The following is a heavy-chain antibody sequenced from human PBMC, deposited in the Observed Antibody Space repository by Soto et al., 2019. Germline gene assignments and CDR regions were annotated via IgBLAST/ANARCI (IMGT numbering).Heavy chain of an antibody. J-gene: IGHJ4*02. CDR2: VFGNGGGSP. CDR3: AIDLPPSDSRRPPTGAFED. CDR1: GGSFTGDY. D-gene: IGHD3-22*01. Sequence: QVQLQESGPGLVKPSETLSLTCSVSGGSFTGDYWSWIRQPAGTGLEWIGRVFGNGGGSPISNPSLKNRVAMSVDTSKSQFSLQLTSVTAADTAVYYCAIDLPPSDSRRPPTGAFEDWGQGVLVSVSS. V-gene: IGHV4-4*07.